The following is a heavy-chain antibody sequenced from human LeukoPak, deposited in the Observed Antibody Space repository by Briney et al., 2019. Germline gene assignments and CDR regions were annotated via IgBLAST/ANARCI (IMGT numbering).Heavy chain of an antibody. V-gene: IGHV1-69*13. CDR3: ARDTIPDCSGGSCYGHVSYFDY. J-gene: IGHJ4*02. CDR2: IIPIFGTA. Sequence: SVKVSCKDSGGTFSSYAISWVRQAPGQGLEWMGGIIPIFGTANYAQKFQGRVTITADESTSTAYMELSSLRSEDTAVYYCARDTIPDCSGGSCYGHVSYFDYWGQGTLVTVSS. D-gene: IGHD2-15*01. CDR1: GGTFSSYA.